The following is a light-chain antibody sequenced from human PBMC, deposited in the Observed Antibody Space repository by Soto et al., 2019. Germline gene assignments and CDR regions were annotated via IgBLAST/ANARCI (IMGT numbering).Light chain of an antibody. J-gene: IGLJ2*01. Sequence: QSALTQPASVSGSPGQSITISCTGTSNDVGSYNYVSWYQQHPGKAPKLMIFEFTNRPAGVSNRFSGSKSGNTASLTISGLQAEDEDTYYCSSYTSSNTLDVVFGGGTKLTVL. CDR1: SNDVGSYNY. CDR3: SSYTSSNTLDVV. V-gene: IGLV2-14*01. CDR2: EFT.